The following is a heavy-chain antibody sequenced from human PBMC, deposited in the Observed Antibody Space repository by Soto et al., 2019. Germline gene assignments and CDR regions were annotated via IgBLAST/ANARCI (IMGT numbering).Heavy chain of an antibody. Sequence: QVQLVQSGAEVTKPGSSVKVSCKTSGDIFSGYSISWVRQAPGQGLEWMGGIIPIFGTTNYAQRFHGRVTITADKSTSTVYMELYSLKSEDTAVYYGARDLGSGNDPGDYWGQGTLVTVAS. V-gene: IGHV1-69*14. D-gene: IGHD5-12*01. CDR2: IIPIFGTT. CDR1: GDIFSGYS. J-gene: IGHJ4*02. CDR3: ARDLGSGNDPGDY.